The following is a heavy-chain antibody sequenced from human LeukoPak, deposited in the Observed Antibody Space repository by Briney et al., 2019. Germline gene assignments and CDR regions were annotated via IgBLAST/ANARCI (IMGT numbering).Heavy chain of an antibody. CDR1: GYSISSGYH. CDR2: MSHSGST. V-gene: IGHV4-38-2*01. J-gene: IGHJ4*02. Sequence: SETLSLTCAVSGYSISSGYHWAWIRQPPGKGLEWIGSMSHSGSTYYNPSLKSRVTISVDTSKNQFSVKLSSVSAADTAVYYCARRNVYDSSGDSRYYFDYWGQGTLVTVSS. CDR3: ARRNVYDSSGDSRYYFDY. D-gene: IGHD3-22*01.